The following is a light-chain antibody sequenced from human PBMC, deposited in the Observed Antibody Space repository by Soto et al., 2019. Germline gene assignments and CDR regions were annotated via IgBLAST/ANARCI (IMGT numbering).Light chain of an antibody. CDR3: SSFAGSNNYV. CDR2: EVS. J-gene: IGLJ1*01. V-gene: IGLV2-8*01. Sequence: QSALTQPPSASGSPGLSVTISCTGTSSDVGGYNYVSWYQQHPGKAPKLVIYEVSKRPSGVPDRFSGSKSGNTASLTVSGLQAEDEAEYYCSSFAGSNNYVFGTGTKLTVL. CDR1: SSDVGGYNY.